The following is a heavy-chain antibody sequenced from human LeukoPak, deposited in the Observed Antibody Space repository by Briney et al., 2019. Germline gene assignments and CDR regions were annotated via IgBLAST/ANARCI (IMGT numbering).Heavy chain of an antibody. D-gene: IGHD2-15*01. V-gene: IGHV3-30-3*01. CDR3: ARDARCSGGSCYSGAY. CDR2: ISYDGNEK. J-gene: IGHJ4*02. CDR1: GFTFRSYT. Sequence: GRALRLYCACTGFTFRSYTMHSVRQAPGTGVHGEAVISYDGNEKLYADSGKGRFTISRDNSKNTLYLQMNSLRAEDTAVYYCARDARCSGGSCYSGAYWGQGTLVTVSS.